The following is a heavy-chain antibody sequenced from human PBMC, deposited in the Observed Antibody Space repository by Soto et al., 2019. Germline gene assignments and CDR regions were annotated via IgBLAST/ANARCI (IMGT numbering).Heavy chain of an antibody. CDR1: RYSISSGYY. Sequence: SETLSLTCFVSRYSISSGYYRGWIRQPPGKGLEWIGSIFLGGTTYYNPSLTSPLTISVDTSKNQFSLTLSSVTAADTAVYYCARHADSSRYYYPFDYWGQGSLVTVSS. J-gene: IGHJ4*02. CDR2: IFLGGTT. CDR3: ARHADSSRYYYPFDY. V-gene: IGHV4-38-2*01. D-gene: IGHD3-22*01.